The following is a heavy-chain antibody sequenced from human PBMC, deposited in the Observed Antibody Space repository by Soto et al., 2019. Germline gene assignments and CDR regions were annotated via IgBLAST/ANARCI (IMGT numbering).Heavy chain of an antibody. CDR3: ARTQIREASAY. D-gene: IGHD3-16*01. J-gene: IGHJ4*02. Sequence: PSETLSLTCAVYGGSFSGYYWSGIRQPPGKGLEWIGEINHSGSTNYNQSLKSRVTISVDKSKHPFSLKLSSVTAADTAVYYCARTQIREASAYWGQGTMVSVSA. CDR1: GGSFSGYY. V-gene: IGHV4-34*01. CDR2: INHSGST.